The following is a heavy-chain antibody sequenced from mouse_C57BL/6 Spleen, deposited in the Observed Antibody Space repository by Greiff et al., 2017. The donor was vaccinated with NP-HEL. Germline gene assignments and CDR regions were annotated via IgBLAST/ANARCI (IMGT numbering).Heavy chain of an antibody. CDR2: INPNNGGT. CDR3: AIEYAGWFAY. D-gene: IGHD6-5*01. V-gene: IGHV1-22*01. J-gene: IGHJ3*01. CDR1: GYTFTDYN. Sequence: EVQLQQSGPELVKPGASVKMSCKASGYTFTDYNMHWVKQSHGKSLEWIGYINPNNGGTSYNQKFKDKATLTVNKSSSTAYMELRSLTSEVSAVYYCAIEYAGWFAYWGQGTLVTVSA.